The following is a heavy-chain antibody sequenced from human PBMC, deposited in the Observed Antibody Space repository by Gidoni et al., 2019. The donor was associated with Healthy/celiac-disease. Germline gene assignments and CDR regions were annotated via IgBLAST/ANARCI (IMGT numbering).Heavy chain of an antibody. CDR1: GFTFSSYG. D-gene: IGHD5-12*01. V-gene: IGHV3-33*01. CDR3: ARDGYNSYSEHDAFDI. Sequence: QVQLVESGGGVVQPGRSLRLSCAASGFTFSSYGMHWVRQAPGKGLEWVAVIWYDGSNKYYADSVKGRFTISRDNSKNTLYLQMNSLRAEDTAVYYCARDGYNSYSEHDAFDIWGQGTMVTVSS. CDR2: IWYDGSNK. J-gene: IGHJ3*02.